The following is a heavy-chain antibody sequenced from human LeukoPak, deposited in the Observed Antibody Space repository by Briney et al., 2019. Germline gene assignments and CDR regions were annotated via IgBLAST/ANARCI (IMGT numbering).Heavy chain of an antibody. V-gene: IGHV3-23*01. CDR1: GFTFRSYA. J-gene: IGHJ4*02. CDR2: ISGSGGST. CDR3: ASYDSSGYYHYFDY. D-gene: IGHD3-22*01. Sequence: GGSLRLSCATSGFTFRSYAMSWVRQAPGKGLEWVSAISGSGGSTYYADSVKGRFTISRDNSKNTLYLQMNSLRAEDTAVYYCASYDSSGYYHYFDYWGQGTLVTVSS.